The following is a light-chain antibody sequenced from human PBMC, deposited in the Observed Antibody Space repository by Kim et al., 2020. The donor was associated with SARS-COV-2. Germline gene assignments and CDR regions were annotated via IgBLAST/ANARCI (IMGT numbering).Light chain of an antibody. V-gene: IGKV1-39*01. CDR2: AAS. CDR3: QQSYSLPVT. Sequence: PSVGDTVTITCRPRQGIGNYLNWYQQKPGKAPNLLIYAASSLQSGVPSRFSGSGSGTDFTLTINSVQPEDFATYYCQQSYSLPVTFGGGTKVDIK. J-gene: IGKJ4*01. CDR1: QGIGNY.